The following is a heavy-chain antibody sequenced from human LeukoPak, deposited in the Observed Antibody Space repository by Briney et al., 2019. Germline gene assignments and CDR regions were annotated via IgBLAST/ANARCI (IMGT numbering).Heavy chain of an antibody. V-gene: IGHV4-34*01. CDR2: INHSGST. J-gene: IGHJ4*02. Sequence: SETLSLTCAVYGGSFSGYYWSWIRQPPGKGLEWIGEINHSGSTNYNPSLKSRATISVDTSKNQFSLKLSSVTAADTAVYYCAIHSGWYYFDYWGQGTLVTVSS. D-gene: IGHD6-19*01. CDR3: AIHSGWYYFDY. CDR1: GGSFSGYY.